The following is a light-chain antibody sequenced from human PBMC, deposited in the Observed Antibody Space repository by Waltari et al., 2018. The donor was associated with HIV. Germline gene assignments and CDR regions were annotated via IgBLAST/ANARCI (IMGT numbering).Light chain of an antibody. J-gene: IGKJ1*01. CDR1: QTITRS. Sequence: EILMTQSPATLSVSPGERATLSCRASQTITRSLVWYQQKPGQAPRLLIYGASTRATGVSARFSGTGSGTEFTLTISSLQSEDFAVYYCQQYDLWPRTFGQGTKVEIK. V-gene: IGKV3-15*01. CDR3: QQYDLWPRT. CDR2: GAS.